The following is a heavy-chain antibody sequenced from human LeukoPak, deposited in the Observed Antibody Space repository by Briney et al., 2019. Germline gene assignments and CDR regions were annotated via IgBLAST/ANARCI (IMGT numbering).Heavy chain of an antibody. D-gene: IGHD4-17*01. CDR1: GFTFSSCA. CDR2: ISGSGGST. Sequence: GVSLRLSCAASGFTFSSCAMSWVRQAPGKGLEWVSAISGSGGSTYYADSVRGRFTISRDNSKNTLYLQMNSLRAEDTAVYYCAKDFDTDDYGDYTRDYWGQGTLVTVSS. J-gene: IGHJ4*02. CDR3: AKDFDTDDYGDYTRDY. V-gene: IGHV3-23*01.